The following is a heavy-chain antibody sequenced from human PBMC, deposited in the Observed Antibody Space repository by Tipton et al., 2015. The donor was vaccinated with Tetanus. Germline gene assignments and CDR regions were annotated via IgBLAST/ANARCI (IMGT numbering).Heavy chain of an antibody. CDR2: IVPKFPAT. D-gene: IGHD1-26*01. CDR3: LRHLVGAVLKGYNGFDP. CDR1: GGTYTTHG. Sequence: QSGPEVKRPGSSVKVSCKASGGTYTTHGVTWVRQAPGQGLEWLGGIVPKFPATKYAEKFEDRLTITADESATTSHMELRGLRSDDTASYYCLRHLVGAVLKGYNGFDPWGQGTLVTVSS. V-gene: IGHV1-69*01. J-gene: IGHJ5*01.